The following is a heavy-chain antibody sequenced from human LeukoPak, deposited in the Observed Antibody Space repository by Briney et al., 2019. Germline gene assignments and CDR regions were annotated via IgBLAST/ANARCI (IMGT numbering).Heavy chain of an antibody. D-gene: IGHD6-13*01. CDR1: GFTFSGYA. CDR2: ITSDGGST. J-gene: IGHJ4*02. Sequence: GGSLRLSCSASGFTFSGYAMHWVRQAPGKGLEYVSAITSDGGSTYYADSMKGRFTISRDNSKNTLYLQMSSLRAEDTAVYYCVKSRASSWYVHDYWGQGTLATVSS. V-gene: IGHV3-64D*09. CDR3: VKSRASSWYVHDY.